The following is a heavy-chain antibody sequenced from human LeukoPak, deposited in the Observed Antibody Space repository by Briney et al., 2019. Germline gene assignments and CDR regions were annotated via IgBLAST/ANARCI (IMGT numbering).Heavy chain of an antibody. CDR2: IDRDGRVQ. J-gene: IGHJ4*02. V-gene: IGHV3-7*01. CDR3: ATDRDNSDWQKRFDS. Sequence: SGGSLRLSCTASGLTTHYWLNWVRQSPGKGLEWVANIDRDGRVQHYVDSVEGRFTISRDNAKNSLHLQMNSLRAEDTAVYYCATDRDNSDWQKRFDSWGQGTLVTVSS. D-gene: IGHD2-21*02. CDR1: GLTTHYW.